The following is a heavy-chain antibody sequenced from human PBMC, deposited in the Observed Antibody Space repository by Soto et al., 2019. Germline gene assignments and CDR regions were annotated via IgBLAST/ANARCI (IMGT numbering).Heavy chain of an antibody. Sequence: QMQLVQSGPEVKKPGTSVKVSCKASGFTFTSSAMQWVRQARGQRLEWIGWIVVGSGNTNYAQKFQERVTITRDMSTSTAYRELSSLRSEDTAVYYGAAGIAAAGTWSDGMDVWGQGTTVTVSS. J-gene: IGHJ6*02. D-gene: IGHD6-13*01. CDR1: GFTFTSSA. CDR2: IVVGSGNT. V-gene: IGHV1-58*02. CDR3: AAGIAAAGTWSDGMDV.